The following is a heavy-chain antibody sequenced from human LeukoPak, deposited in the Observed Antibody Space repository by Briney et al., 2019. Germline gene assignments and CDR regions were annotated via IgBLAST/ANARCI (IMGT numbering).Heavy chain of an antibody. CDR3: ALGRRDGYNYADY. CDR1: GYTFTDYH. J-gene: IGHJ4*02. Sequence: ASVKVPCKASGYTFTDYHIHWVRQAPGQGLEWMGWINPNNGVTNYAQKFQDRVTMTRDASISTACMELSRLTSDDTALYYCALGRRDGYNYADYWGQGTLVTVSS. D-gene: IGHD5-24*01. V-gene: IGHV1-2*02. CDR2: INPNNGVT.